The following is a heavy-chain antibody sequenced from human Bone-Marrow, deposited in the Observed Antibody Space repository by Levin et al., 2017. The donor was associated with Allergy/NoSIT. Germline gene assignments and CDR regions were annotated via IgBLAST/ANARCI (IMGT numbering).Heavy chain of an antibody. CDR1: GGSISSYY. D-gene: IGHD2-15*01. Sequence: SETLSLTCTVSGGSISSYYWSWIRQPAGKGLEWIGRIYASGSTNYNPSLKSRVTMSLDTSKNQFSLKLSSVTAADTAVYYCARWDCSGGTGRFDCWGQGTLVSVSS. J-gene: IGHJ4*02. CDR3: ARWDCSGGTGRFDC. V-gene: IGHV4-4*07. CDR2: IYASGST.